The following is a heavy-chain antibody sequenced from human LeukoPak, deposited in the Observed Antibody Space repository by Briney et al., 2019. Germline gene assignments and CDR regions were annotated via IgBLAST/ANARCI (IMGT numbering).Heavy chain of an antibody. V-gene: IGHV3-23*01. D-gene: IGHD3-22*01. J-gene: IGHJ1*01. CDR1: GFTFSSYA. CDR3: AKGGLGYYDSSGFQY. CDR2: ISDRGSTT. Sequence: GGSLRLSCAASGFTFSSYAMSWVRQAPGKGLEWVSVISDRGSTTYYADSVKGRFTISRDNSKNTLYVQMNSLRAEDTAVYYCAKGGLGYYDSSGFQYWGQGTLVTVSS.